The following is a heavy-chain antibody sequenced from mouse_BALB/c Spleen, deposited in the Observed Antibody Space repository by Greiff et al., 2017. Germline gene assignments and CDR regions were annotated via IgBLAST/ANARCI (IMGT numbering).Heavy chain of an antibody. CDR3: ARQIDYYGSAWFAY. D-gene: IGHD1-2*01. J-gene: IGHJ3*01. V-gene: IGHV5-9-3*01. CDR1: GFTFSSYA. CDR2: ISSGGSYT. Sequence: DVKLVESGGGLVKPGGSLKLSCAASGFTFSSYAMSWVRQTPEKRLEWVATISSGGSYTYYPDSVKGRFTISRDNAKNTLYLQMSSLRSEDTAMYYCARQIDYYGSAWFAYWGQGTLVTVSA.